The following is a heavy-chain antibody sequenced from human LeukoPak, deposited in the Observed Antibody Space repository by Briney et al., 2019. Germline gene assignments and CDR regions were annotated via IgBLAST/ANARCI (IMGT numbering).Heavy chain of an antibody. D-gene: IGHD5-18*01. CDR1: GFTFSNYG. Sequence: GGSLRLSCAASGFTFSNYGMHWVRQAPGKGLEWAAFIRYDASNKYYADSVKGQFTISRDNSRDTLYLQMNSLRAEDTAVYYCARGREIPAIGLDYWGQGTLVTVSS. CDR2: IRYDASNK. V-gene: IGHV3-30*02. CDR3: ARGREIPAIGLDY. J-gene: IGHJ4*02.